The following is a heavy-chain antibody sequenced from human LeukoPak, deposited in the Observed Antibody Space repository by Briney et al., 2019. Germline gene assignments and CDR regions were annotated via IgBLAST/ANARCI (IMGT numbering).Heavy chain of an antibody. CDR1: GFTFSSYA. CDR2: ISDGGGST. J-gene: IGHJ4*02. V-gene: IGHV3-23*01. D-gene: IGHD3-22*01. CDR3: ARDRHRYSYDSSGYPPY. Sequence: GGSLRLSCAASGFTFSSYAMSWVRQAPGKGLEWVSTISDGGGSTYYADSVKGRFTISRDNAKNSLYLQMNSLRAEDTAVYYCARDRHRYSYDSSGYPPYWGQGTLVTVSS.